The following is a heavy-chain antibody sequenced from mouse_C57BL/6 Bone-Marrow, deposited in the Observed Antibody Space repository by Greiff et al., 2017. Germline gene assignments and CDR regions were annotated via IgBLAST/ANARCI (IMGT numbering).Heavy chain of an antibody. CDR2: ISDGGSYT. V-gene: IGHV5-4*01. CDR3: ASPNWFAY. Sequence: VQLKESGGGLVKPGGSLKLSCAASGFTFSSYAMSWVRQTPEKRLEWVATISDGGSYTYYPDNVKGRFTISRDNAKNNLYLQMSHLKSEDTAMYYCASPNWFAYWGQGTLVTVSA. J-gene: IGHJ3*01. CDR1: GFTFSSYA.